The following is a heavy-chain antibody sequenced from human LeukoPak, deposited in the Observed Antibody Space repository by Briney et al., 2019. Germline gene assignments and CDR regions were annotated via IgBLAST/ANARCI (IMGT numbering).Heavy chain of an antibody. Sequence: WASVKVSCKASGYTFTSYGISWVRQAPGQGLEWMGWISAYNGNTNYVQKLQGRVTMTTDTSTSTAYMEVRSLRYDDTAVYYCAREGEYSRSRYYYRGMDVWGQGTTVTVSS. J-gene: IGHJ6*02. CDR1: GYTFTSYG. CDR3: AREGEYSRSRYYYRGMDV. CDR2: ISAYNGNT. D-gene: IGHD6-6*01. V-gene: IGHV1-18*01.